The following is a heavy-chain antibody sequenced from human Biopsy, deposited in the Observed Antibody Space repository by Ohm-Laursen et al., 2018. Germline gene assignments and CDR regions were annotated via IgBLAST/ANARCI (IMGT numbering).Heavy chain of an antibody. CDR3: ARDGRGYNYQYYYGMDV. CDR2: IKRDGTTT. CDR1: GFTFSNYY. D-gene: IGHD1-1*01. J-gene: IGHJ6*02. V-gene: IGHV3-74*01. Sequence: LRLSCTAAGFTFSNYYMHWVRQAPGKGLLWVSRIKRDGTTTDYAESVKGRFTISRDNAKNTVDLQMNSLRAEDTAVYYCARDGRGYNYQYYYGMDVWGQGTAVTVSS.